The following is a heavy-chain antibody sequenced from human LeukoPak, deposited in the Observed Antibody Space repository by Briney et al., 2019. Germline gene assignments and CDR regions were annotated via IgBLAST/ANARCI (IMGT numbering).Heavy chain of an antibody. V-gene: IGHV3-7*04. CDR1: GLTLSNVW. CDR3: TRVGYIDEGIDY. Sequence: PGGSLRLSCAVSGLTLSNVWMNWVRQAPGKGLEWVANIKQDGSKKSYVDSVKGRFTISRDNAKNSLYLQMNSLRAEDTAIYYCTRVGYIDEGIDYWGQGTLVTVSS. CDR2: IKQDGSKK. J-gene: IGHJ4*02. D-gene: IGHD5-24*01.